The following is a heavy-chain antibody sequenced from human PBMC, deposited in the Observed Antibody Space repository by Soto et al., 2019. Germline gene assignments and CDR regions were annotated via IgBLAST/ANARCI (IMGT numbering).Heavy chain of an antibody. CDR1: GGSISTYF. J-gene: IGHJ6*02. V-gene: IGHV4-4*07. CDR2: IYTTGST. Sequence: PSETLSLTCTVSGGSISTYFWSWIRQPAGGGLEWIGRIYTTGSTNYNPSLKSRVTMSLDTSRNQFSLKLSSVTAADTAVYYCVREGGYFDSSGSGVYHYHGVDVWGQGTTVS. CDR3: VREGGYFDSSGSGVYHYHGVDV. D-gene: IGHD3-22*01.